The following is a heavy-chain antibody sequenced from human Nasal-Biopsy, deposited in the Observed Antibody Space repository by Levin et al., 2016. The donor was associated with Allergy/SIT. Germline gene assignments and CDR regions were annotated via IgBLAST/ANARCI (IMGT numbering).Heavy chain of an antibody. J-gene: IGHJ4*02. CDR1: GFNFRSND. CDR3: AKDGGENRHYFDY. V-gene: IGHV3-30*18. CDR2: ISCDGNEK. D-gene: IGHD2-15*01. Sequence: GGPVRLSCAASGFNFRSNDMHWVRRAPGKGLEWVAVISCDGNEKYYADSVKGRCTISRDNSKRTVFLQMNSLRVEDTAVYYCAKDGGENRHYFDYWGQGTLVTVSS.